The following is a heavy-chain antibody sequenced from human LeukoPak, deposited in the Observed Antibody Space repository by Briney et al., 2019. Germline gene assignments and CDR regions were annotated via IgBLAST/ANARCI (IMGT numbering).Heavy chain of an antibody. V-gene: IGHV3-74*01. CDR3: ARVGWELVNLHFDP. D-gene: IGHD1-7*01. CDR2: ISPTGSTT. CDR1: GFSFSGHW. J-gene: IGHJ5*02. Sequence: PGGSLRLSCAASGFSFSGHWMHWARQLPGKGLVWVSRISPTGSTTSYADSVKGRFTISRDNAQNSLYLQMSSLRVEDTAIYSCARVGWELVNLHFDPWGQGTLVTVSS.